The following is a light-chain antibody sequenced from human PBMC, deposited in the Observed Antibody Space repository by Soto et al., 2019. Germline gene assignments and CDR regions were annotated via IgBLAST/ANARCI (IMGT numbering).Light chain of an antibody. CDR3: QQYYNWPRT. V-gene: IGKV3-15*01. CDR1: QSLGIH. Sequence: EIVMTQSPATLSVFPGERATLSCRASQSLGIHLAWYQQRPGQAPRLLIYRASTRDADFPARFSGSGSGSEFTLTISSLQSEDFAVYYWQQYYNWPRTFGGGTKVE. J-gene: IGKJ4*01. CDR2: RAS.